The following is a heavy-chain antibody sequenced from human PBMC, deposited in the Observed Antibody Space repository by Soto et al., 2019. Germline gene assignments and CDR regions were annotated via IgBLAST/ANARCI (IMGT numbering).Heavy chain of an antibody. J-gene: IGHJ6*02. CDR3: ARDHNRNYDFWGGYYTGIDYYYYGMDV. V-gene: IGHV4-61*01. CDR2: IYYSGST. CDR1: GGSVSSGSYY. D-gene: IGHD3-3*01. Sequence: QVQLQESGPGLVKPSETLSLTCTVSGGSVSSGSYYWSWIRQPPGKGLKWIGYIYYSGSTNYNPSLKSRVTISVDTSKNQFSLKLRSVTAADTAVYYCARDHNRNYDFWGGYYTGIDYYYYGMDVWGQGTTVTVSS.